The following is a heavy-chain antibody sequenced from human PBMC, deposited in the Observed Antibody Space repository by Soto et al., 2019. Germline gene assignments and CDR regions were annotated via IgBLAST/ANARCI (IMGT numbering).Heavy chain of an antibody. CDR3: ARDTREGYYLEY. Sequence: QLQLQESGSGLVKPSQTLSLTCVVSGDSISSGGYSWTWIRQPPGQGLEWIGHIYQSGSTLYNPSVESRVTKSVDKAKNQCSMELNSVTAADTAVYYCARDTREGYYLEYWGQGILVTVSS. CDR1: GDSISSGGYS. J-gene: IGHJ4*02. D-gene: IGHD1-26*01. V-gene: IGHV4-30-2*01. CDR2: IYQSGST.